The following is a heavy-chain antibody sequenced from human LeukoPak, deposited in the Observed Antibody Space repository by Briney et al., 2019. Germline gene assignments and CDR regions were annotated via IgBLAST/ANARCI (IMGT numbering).Heavy chain of an antibody. J-gene: IGHJ6*02. D-gene: IGHD2/OR15-2a*01. Sequence: GSLRLSCAASGFTFSSYWMNWARQAPGKGLEWVSTIGGSGDNAYYADSVKGRFTISRDKSKKTLYLQMNSLRAEDTAIYYCAKDVEVFYVLTDFSPYGMDVWGQGTTVTVSS. CDR1: GFTFSSYW. CDR3: AKDVEVFYVLTDFSPYGMDV. V-gene: IGHV3-23*01. CDR2: IGGSGDNA.